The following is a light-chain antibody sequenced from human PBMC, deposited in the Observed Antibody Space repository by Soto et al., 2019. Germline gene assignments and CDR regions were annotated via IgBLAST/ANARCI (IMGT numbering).Light chain of an antibody. CDR3: SSDTSSSTYV. V-gene: IGLV2-18*02. CDR2: EVS. Sequence: QSVLTQPPSVSGSPGQSVTISCTGTSSDVGSYNRVPWYQQPPGTAPKLIIYEVSNRPSGVPDRFSGSKSGNTASLTISGLQAEDEADYYCSSDTSSSTYVFGTGTKLTVL. J-gene: IGLJ1*01. CDR1: SSDVGSYNR.